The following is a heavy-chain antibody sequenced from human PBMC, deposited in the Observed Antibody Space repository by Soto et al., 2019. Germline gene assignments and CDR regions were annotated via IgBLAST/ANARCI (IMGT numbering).Heavy chain of an antibody. Sequence: PGGSLRLSCAASGFTFSRYWMNWVRQAPGKGLECVANIKQDGTEKNYVDSVKGRFTISRDNARNSLYLQMDSLRAEDTAVYFCARGDTPMITGMDSFDIWGQGTMVTVSS. D-gene: IGHD5-18*01. CDR2: IKQDGTEK. J-gene: IGHJ3*02. CDR1: GFTFSRYW. CDR3: ARGDTPMITGMDSFDI. V-gene: IGHV3-7*01.